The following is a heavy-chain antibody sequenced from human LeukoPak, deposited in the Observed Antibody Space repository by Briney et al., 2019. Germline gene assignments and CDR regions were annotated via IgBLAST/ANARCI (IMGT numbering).Heavy chain of an antibody. V-gene: IGHV4-34*01. D-gene: IGHD2-15*01. CDR1: GGSFSGYY. CDR3: ARDRPLGYCSGGSCYGMDV. Sequence: PSETLSLTCAVYGGSFSGYYWSWIRQPPGKGLEWIGEINHSGSTNYNPSLKSRVTISVDTSKNQFSLKLSSVTAADTAVYYCARDRPLGYCSGGSCYGMDVWGQGTTVTVSS. J-gene: IGHJ6*02. CDR2: INHSGST.